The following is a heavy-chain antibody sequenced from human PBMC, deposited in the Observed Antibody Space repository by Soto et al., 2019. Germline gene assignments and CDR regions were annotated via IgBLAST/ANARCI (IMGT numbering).Heavy chain of an antibody. J-gene: IGHJ3*02. CDR2: ISKSGGTI. Sequence: EVQLLESGGGLVQPGGSLRLSFAASGFTFSNYAMNWVRQAPGKGLEWVSIISKSGGTIYYADSVKGRFTISRDNSKNTLYMQVNSLRDEDTAVYYCAKDLRGGTGAFDIWGHGTMVIVSS. CDR3: AKDLRGGTGAFDI. V-gene: IGHV3-23*01. D-gene: IGHD3-16*01. CDR1: GFTFSNYA.